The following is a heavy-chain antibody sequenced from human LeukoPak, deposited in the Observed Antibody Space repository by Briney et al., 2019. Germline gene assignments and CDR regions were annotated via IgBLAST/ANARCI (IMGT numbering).Heavy chain of an antibody. CDR1: GGSISSYY. J-gene: IGHJ4*02. Sequence: SETLSLTCTVSGGSISSYYWSWIRQPPGKGLEWIGYIYYSGSTKYNPSLKSRVTISVDTSKNQFSLKLSSVTAADTAVYYCARQSPYGDSYFDYWGQGTLVTVSS. CDR2: IYYSGST. CDR3: ARQSPYGDSYFDY. V-gene: IGHV4-59*08. D-gene: IGHD4-17*01.